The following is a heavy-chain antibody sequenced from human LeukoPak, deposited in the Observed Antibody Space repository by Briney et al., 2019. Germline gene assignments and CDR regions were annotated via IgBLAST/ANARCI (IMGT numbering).Heavy chain of an antibody. CDR1: GYAFTSYI. V-gene: IGHV1-46*01. CDR2: VNPSGRST. J-gene: IGHJ4*02. D-gene: IGHD6-19*01. Sequence: ASVKVSCKASGYAFTSYIMNWVRQAPGQGVEWMGIVNPSGRSTRYAQKFQFRVTMTCDMSTSKVYMELSSLRSEDTAVYYCARVSSGWYTFYFDYWGQGALVTVSS. CDR3: ARVSSGWYTFYFDY.